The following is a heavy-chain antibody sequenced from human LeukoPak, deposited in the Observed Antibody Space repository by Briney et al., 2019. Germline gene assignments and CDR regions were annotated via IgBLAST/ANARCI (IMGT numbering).Heavy chain of an antibody. D-gene: IGHD3-22*01. Sequence: PGGSLRLSCAASGFTFSTYEMNWVRQAPGKGLEWVSYISSTGSNIYYADSVKGRFTISRDNAKNSLYLLMSSLRTEDTAVYYCAATYYYDGSGDYWGQGTLVTVSS. J-gene: IGHJ4*02. V-gene: IGHV3-48*03. CDR3: AATYYYDGSGDY. CDR1: GFTFSTYE. CDR2: ISSTGSNI.